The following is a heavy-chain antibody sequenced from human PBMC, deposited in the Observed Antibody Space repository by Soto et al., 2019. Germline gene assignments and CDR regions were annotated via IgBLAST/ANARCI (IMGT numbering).Heavy chain of an antibody. CDR3: ARLDYVGTLDY. D-gene: IGHD4-17*01. V-gene: IGHV3-48*01. CDR2: ISSSSSTI. CDR1: GFTFSSYS. Sequence: EVQLVESGGGLVQPGGSLSLSCAASGFTFSSYSMNWVRQAPGKGLEWVSYISSSSSTIYYADSVKGRFTISRDNAKNSLYLQMNSLRAEDTAVYYCARLDYVGTLDYWGQGTLVTVSS. J-gene: IGHJ4*02.